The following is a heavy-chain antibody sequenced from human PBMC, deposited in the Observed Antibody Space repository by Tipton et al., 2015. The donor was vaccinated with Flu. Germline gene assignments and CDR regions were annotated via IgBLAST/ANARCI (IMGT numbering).Heavy chain of an antibody. CDR1: GYSISSDY. J-gene: IGHJ4*02. D-gene: IGHD6-19*01. CDR2: IHRSGNT. Sequence: GLVKPSETLSLTCGVSGYSISSDYWGWIRQPPGKGLEWIGNIHRSGNTYHNPSLKSRVTISVDKSKNQFSLKLSSVTAADTAVYYCVRASLTSGWPVYFDYWGQGTLVTVSS. V-gene: IGHV4-38-2*01. CDR3: VRASLTSGWPVYFDY.